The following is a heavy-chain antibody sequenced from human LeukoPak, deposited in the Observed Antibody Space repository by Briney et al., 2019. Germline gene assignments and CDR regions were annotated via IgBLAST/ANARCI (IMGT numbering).Heavy chain of an antibody. V-gene: IGHV4-4*07. J-gene: IGHJ4*02. CDR3: ARDKDPEAAMRMGPRFDY. CDR1: GGSISSYY. CDR2: IYTRGTT. D-gene: IGHD5-18*01. Sequence: PSETLSLTCPVSGGSISSYYWSWIRHPAGKGLEWIGRIYTRGTTKYNPSLRSRVTISIDKSKNQFSLKLTSVTAADTAVYYCARDKDPEAAMRMGPRFDYWGQGILITVSS.